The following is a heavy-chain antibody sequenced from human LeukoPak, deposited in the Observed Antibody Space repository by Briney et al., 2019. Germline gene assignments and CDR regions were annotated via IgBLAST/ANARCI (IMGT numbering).Heavy chain of an antibody. Sequence: SSETLSLTCTVSGGSISSGSYYWSWIRQPAGKGLEWIGRIYTSGSTNYNPSLKSRVTISVDTSKNQFSLKLSSVTAADTAVYYCARDTYYYGSGSYYNICFDYWGQGTLVTVSS. J-gene: IGHJ4*02. CDR2: IYTSGST. CDR1: GGSISSGSYY. CDR3: ARDTYYYGSGSYYNICFDY. D-gene: IGHD3-10*01. V-gene: IGHV4-61*02.